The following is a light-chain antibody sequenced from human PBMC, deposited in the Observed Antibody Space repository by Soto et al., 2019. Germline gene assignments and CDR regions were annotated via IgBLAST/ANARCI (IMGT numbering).Light chain of an antibody. CDR1: QNIDHH. CDR3: QQSYSNTWT. CDR2: AAS. Sequence: DIQMTQSPSSLSASVGDRVTITCRASQNIDHHLNWYQHKPGKAPRLLMDAASRMQSGVPSRFTGSGTGTEFTLTINSLQPEDFATYHCQQSYSNTWTFGQGTRV. J-gene: IGKJ1*01. V-gene: IGKV1-39*01.